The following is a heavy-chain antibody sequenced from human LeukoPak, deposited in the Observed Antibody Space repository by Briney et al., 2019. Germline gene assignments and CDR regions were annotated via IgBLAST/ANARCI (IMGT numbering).Heavy chain of an antibody. CDR1: GGSISSYY. V-gene: IGHV4-4*07. CDR3: ARLPTPLDWRYYYYMDV. CDR2: IYTSGNT. J-gene: IGHJ6*03. Sequence: SETLSLTCTVSGGSISSYYWSWIRQPAGKGLEWIGHIYTSGNTNYNPSLKSRVSMSVDTSKNQFSLKLSSVTAADTAVYYCARLPTPLDWRYYYYMDVWGKGTTVTISS. D-gene: IGHD3-9*01.